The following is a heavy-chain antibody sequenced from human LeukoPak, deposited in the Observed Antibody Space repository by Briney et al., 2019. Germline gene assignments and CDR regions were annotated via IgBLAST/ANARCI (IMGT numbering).Heavy chain of an antibody. Sequence: SETLSLTCTVFGGSISSGSYYWSWIRQPAGKGLEWIGRIYTSGSTNYNPSLKSRVTMSVDTSKNQFSLKLSSVTAADTAVYYCARGRPEAALYYFDYWGQGTLVTVSS. CDR3: ARGRPEAALYYFDY. J-gene: IGHJ4*02. CDR2: IYTSGST. CDR1: GGSISSGSYY. V-gene: IGHV4-61*02. D-gene: IGHD6-13*01.